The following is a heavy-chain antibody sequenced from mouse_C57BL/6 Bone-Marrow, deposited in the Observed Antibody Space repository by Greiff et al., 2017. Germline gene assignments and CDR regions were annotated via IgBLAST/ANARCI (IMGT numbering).Heavy chain of an antibody. CDR3: ARETTVVHFDY. Sequence: QVQLQQPGAELVRPGSSVKLSCKASGYTFTSYWMAWVKQRPGQGLEWIGNIDPSDSETHYNQKFKDKATLTGDKSSSTAYMQSSSLTSEDSAVYYSARETTVVHFDYWGQGTTLTVSA. CDR1: GYTFTSYW. CDR2: IDPSDSET. J-gene: IGHJ2*01. D-gene: IGHD1-1*01. V-gene: IGHV1-61*01.